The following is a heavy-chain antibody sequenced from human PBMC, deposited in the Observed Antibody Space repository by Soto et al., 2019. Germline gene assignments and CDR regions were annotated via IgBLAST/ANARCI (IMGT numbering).Heavy chain of an antibody. D-gene: IGHD2-8*01. V-gene: IGHV3-23*01. Sequence: PGGSLRLSCAASGFIFSSYSMPWVRQAPGKGLEWVAHITASGGTTYYADSVKGRFTISRDTSRTTPYLQMNSLRAEDSALYYCERCMQTCWNYDAHHVWGQGTMVTVS. CDR3: ERCMQTCWNYDAHHV. CDR1: GFIFSSYS. J-gene: IGHJ3*01. CDR2: ITASGGTT.